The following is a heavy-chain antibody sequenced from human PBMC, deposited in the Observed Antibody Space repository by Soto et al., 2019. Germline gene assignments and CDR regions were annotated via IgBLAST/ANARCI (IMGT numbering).Heavy chain of an antibody. Sequence: GGSLRLSCTASGFTLSNAWMNWVRQAPGKGLEWVDRIKSKADGGTTDYGTTDYAAPVKGRFTISTDDSKNTLYLQMNSLKTEDTAVYFCTTSAVATSPGAFDIWSQGTMVTVSS. CDR1: GFTLSNAW. V-gene: IGHV3-15*01. D-gene: IGHD5-12*01. J-gene: IGHJ3*02. CDR3: TTSAVATSPGAFDI. CDR2: IKSKADGGTTDYGTT.